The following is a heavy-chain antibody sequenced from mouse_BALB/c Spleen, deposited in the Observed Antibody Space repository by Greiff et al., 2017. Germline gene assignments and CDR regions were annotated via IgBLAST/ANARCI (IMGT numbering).Heavy chain of an antibody. Sequence: VQLQQSGAELVRPGTSVKVSCKASGYAFTNYLIEWVKQRPGQGLEWIGAINPGSGGTNYNEKFKGKATLTADKSSSTAYMQLNSLTSDYSAVYFCARSRGWRWYFDFWGAGTTVPVS. J-gene: IGHJ1*01. CDR2: INPGSGGT. CDR3: ARSRGWRWYFDF. CDR1: GYAFTNYL. D-gene: IGHD1-1*02. V-gene: IGHV1-54*01.